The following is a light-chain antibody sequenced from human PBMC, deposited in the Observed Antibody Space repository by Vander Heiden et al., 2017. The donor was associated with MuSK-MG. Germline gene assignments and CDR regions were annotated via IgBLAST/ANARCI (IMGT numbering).Light chain of an antibody. J-gene: IGKJ2*01. CDR1: QSLLHSNGYNY. CDR3: MQALQTPFYT. V-gene: IGKV2-28*01. Sequence: DIVMNQSPLFLPVTPGGPASISCRTSQSLLHSNGYNYLYWYLQKPGPSPQLLIYLCSNRASGVPDRFSCSGSGTDFTLKISRVEAEDVGVYSCMQALQTPFYTFGQGTKLEIK. CDR2: LCS.